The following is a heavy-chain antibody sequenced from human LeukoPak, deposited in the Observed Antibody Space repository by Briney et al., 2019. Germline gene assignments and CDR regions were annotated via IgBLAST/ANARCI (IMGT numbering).Heavy chain of an antibody. Sequence: GRSLRLSCAASGFTFSSYAVHWVRQAPGKGLERVAVISYDGSNKNYADSVKGRFTISRDNSKNTLYLQMNSLRTEDTAVYYCAKGDKQLVFNRRKGAFDPWGQGTLVTVSS. V-gene: IGHV3-30*04. CDR2: ISYDGSNK. CDR1: GFTFSSYA. CDR3: AKGDKQLVFNRRKGAFDP. D-gene: IGHD6-13*01. J-gene: IGHJ5*02.